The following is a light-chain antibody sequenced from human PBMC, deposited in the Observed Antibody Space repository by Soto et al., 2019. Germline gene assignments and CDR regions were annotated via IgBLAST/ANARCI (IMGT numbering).Light chain of an antibody. J-gene: IGKJ1*01. CDR3: QQYGSSLCT. CDR1: QSVSSSY. Sequence: EIVLTQSPGTLSLSPGERATLSCRASQSVSSSYLAWYQQKPGQAPRLLIYGASSRATGIPDRFSGSGSGTDFTLTISSLEPEDFAVYYCQQYGSSLCTFGQGTKVEIK. CDR2: GAS. V-gene: IGKV3-20*01.